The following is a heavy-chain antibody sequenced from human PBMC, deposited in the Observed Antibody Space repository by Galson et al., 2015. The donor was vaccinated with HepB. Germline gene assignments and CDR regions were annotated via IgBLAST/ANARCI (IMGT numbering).Heavy chain of an antibody. CDR2: ISGSGDST. V-gene: IGHV3-23*01. Sequence: SLRLSCAASGFTFSSYAMSWVRQAPGKGLEWVSAISGSGDSTHYADSVKGRFTISKDNSKNTLYLQMNSLRAEDTAPYYCAKDILVGGRNRPGVAFDIWGQGTMVTVSS. D-gene: IGHD1-14*01. J-gene: IGHJ3*02. CDR1: GFTFSSYA. CDR3: AKDILVGGRNRPGVAFDI.